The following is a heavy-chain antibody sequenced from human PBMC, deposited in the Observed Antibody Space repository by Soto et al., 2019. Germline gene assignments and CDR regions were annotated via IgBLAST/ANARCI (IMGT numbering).Heavy chain of an antibody. V-gene: IGHV4-34*01. J-gene: IGHJ6*02. CDR2: INHSGST. Sequence: SETLSLTCTAYGESFNGYYWSWIRQPPGKGLEWIGEINHSGSTNYNPSLKSRVTFSIDTSKRQFSLKVRSVTAADTAVYYCARGKRWISLYRVEEQYYYNGMDVWGQGTPVTVSS. CDR1: GESFNGYY. D-gene: IGHD6-13*01. CDR3: ARGKRWISLYRVEEQYYYNGMDV.